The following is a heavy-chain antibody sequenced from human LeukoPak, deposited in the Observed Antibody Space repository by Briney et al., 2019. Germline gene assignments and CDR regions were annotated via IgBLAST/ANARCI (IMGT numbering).Heavy chain of an antibody. CDR1: GGSLSGYY. J-gene: IGHJ4*02. V-gene: IGHV4-34*01. CDR2: INNSGSA. Sequence: PPQTLSPTPALYGGSLSGYYSRWIRHPPRKGLEWSGEINNSGSANYNTSLTRRVTISLDTSKNKFSLKLSSVPPPDTAVYYCARGRATISMLGVGIVRVYFDYWGQGTLVTVSS. D-gene: IGHD3-3*01. CDR3: ARGRATISMLGVGIVRVYFDY.